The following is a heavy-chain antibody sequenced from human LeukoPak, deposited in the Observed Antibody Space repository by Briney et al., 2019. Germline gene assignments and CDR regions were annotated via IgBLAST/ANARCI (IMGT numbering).Heavy chain of an antibody. V-gene: IGHV3-33*01. CDR2: IWYDGSNK. Sequence: PGGSLRLSCAASGFTFSSYGMHWVRQTPGKGLEWVAVIWYDGSNKDYADSVKGRFTISRDNSKNTLYLQMNSLRAEDTAVYYCAGGAPPAGTPPGQKSGGQETLAPVSS. CDR3: AGGAPPAGTPPGQKS. CDR1: GFTFSSYG. J-gene: IGHJ4*02. D-gene: IGHD6-13*01.